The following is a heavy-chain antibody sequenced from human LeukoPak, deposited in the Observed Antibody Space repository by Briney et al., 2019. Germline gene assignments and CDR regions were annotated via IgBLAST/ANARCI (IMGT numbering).Heavy chain of an antibody. CDR3: ARDTGQYAPGTPGFTRFDP. CDR1: GGSISSYY. CDR2: IYYSGST. V-gene: IGHV4-39*07. J-gene: IGHJ5*02. Sequence: SETLSLTCTVSGGSISSYYWGWIRQPPGKGLEWIGSIYYSGSTYYNPSLKSRVIVSLDTSKNQLSLKLTSVTAADTAVYYCARDTGQYAPGTPGFTRFDPWGQGTLVTVSS. D-gene: IGHD3-10*01.